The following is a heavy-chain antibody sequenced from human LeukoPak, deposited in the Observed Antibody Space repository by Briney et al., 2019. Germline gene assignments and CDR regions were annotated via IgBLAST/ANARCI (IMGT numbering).Heavy chain of an antibody. Sequence: GGSLRLSCAASGFTFSTYGIHWVRQAPGKGLEWVSAISGSGGSTYYADSVKGRFTISRDNSKNTLYLQMNSLRAEDTAVYYCAKGRRIAARWGGVDYWGQGTLVTVSS. CDR2: ISGSGGST. D-gene: IGHD6-6*01. J-gene: IGHJ4*02. CDR3: AKGRRIAARWGGVDY. V-gene: IGHV3-23*01. CDR1: GFTFSTYG.